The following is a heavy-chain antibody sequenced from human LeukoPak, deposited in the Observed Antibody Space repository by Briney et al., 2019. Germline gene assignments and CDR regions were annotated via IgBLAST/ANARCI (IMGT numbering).Heavy chain of an antibody. J-gene: IGHJ4*02. CDR1: GGTFSSYA. CDR2: IIPIFGTA. Sequence: SVKVSCKASGGTFSSYAISWVRQAPGQGLEWMGGIIPIFGTANYAQRFQGRVTITTDESTSTAYMELSSLRSEDTAVYYCAREGYDYVWGSTKSFDYWGQGTLVTVSS. D-gene: IGHD3-16*01. CDR3: AREGYDYVWGSTKSFDY. V-gene: IGHV1-69*05.